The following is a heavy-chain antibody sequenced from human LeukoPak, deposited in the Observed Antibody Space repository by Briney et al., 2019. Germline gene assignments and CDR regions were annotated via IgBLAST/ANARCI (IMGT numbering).Heavy chain of an antibody. CDR1: GFTFSSYS. CDR3: ARSSREPRGYAPWELMPPFDY. D-gene: IGHD4-23*01. J-gene: IGHJ4*02. CDR2: ISSSSSYI. V-gene: IGHV3-21*01. Sequence: GGSLRLSCAASGFTFSSYSMNRVRQAPGKGLEWVSSISSSSSYIYYADSVKGRFTISRDNAKTSLYLQMNSLRAEDTAVYYCARSSREPRGYAPWELMPPFDYWGQGTLVTVSS.